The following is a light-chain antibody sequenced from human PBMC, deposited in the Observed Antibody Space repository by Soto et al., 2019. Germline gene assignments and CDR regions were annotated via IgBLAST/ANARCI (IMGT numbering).Light chain of an antibody. CDR1: QSVSNN. J-gene: IGKJ1*01. CDR3: QHYDNWPRT. CDR2: RTS. V-gene: IGKV3-15*01. Sequence: EIVMTQSPATLSLSPGERATLSCRANQSVSNNLAWYQQKPGQAPRLLIYRTSTRATGIPARFSGSGSGTEFTLTISSLQSEDFAVYYCQHYDNWPRTFGQGSKVDIK.